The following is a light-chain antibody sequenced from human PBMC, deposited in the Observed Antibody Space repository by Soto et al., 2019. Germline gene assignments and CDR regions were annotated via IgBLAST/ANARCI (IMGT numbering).Light chain of an antibody. CDR1: SSDVGGYNY. V-gene: IGLV2-14*01. CDR2: DVS. CDR3: SSYTSSSTLVV. Sequence: QAVLTHPASVSRSPGQSITISCTGTSSDVGGYNYVSWYQQHPGKAPKLMIYDVSNRPSGVSNRFSGSKSGNTASLTISGLQAEDEADYYCSSYTSSSTLVVFGGGTKLTVL. J-gene: IGLJ2*01.